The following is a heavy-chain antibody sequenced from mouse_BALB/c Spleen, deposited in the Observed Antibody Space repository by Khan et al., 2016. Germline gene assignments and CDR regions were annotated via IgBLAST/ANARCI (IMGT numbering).Heavy chain of an antibody. CDR2: ISYDGSN. CDR3: GTLRRVYAMNY. D-gene: IGHD1-2*01. Sequence: EVQLQESGPGLVKPSQSLSLTCSVTGYSITSGYYWNWIRQFPGNKLEWMGYISYDGSNNYNPSPTNRISITRDTSKNQFFLKLSSVTSEDTSTYCCGTLRRVYAMNYWGQGTSVTVSS. CDR1: GYSITSGYY. J-gene: IGHJ4*01. V-gene: IGHV3-6*02.